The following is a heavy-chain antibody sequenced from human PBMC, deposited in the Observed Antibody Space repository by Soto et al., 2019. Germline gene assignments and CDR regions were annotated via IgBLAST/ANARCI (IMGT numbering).Heavy chain of an antibody. CDR3: ATSTRYSSSSSDYYYYGMDV. V-gene: IGHV3-23*01. D-gene: IGHD6-6*01. CDR2: ISGSGGST. CDR1: GFTFSSYA. Sequence: GGSLRLSCAASGFTFSSYAMSWVRQAPGKGLEWVSAISGSGGSTYYADSVKGRFTISRDNSKNTLYLQMNSLRAEDTAVYYCATSTRYSSSSSDYYYYGMDVWGQGTTVTVSS. J-gene: IGHJ6*02.